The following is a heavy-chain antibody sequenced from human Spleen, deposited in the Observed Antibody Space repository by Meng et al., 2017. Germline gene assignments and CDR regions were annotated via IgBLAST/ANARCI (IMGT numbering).Heavy chain of an antibody. J-gene: IGHJ6*02. CDR3: VRRGAATITGYQNMDV. CDR2: INQSGST. CDR1: GGSFRGSH. D-gene: IGHD5-12*01. V-gene: IGHV4-34*01. Sequence: ESLKISCAVYGGSFRGSHWSWIRQPPGKGLEWIGEINQSGSTYYNPSLKSRATISVDTSKNQFSLKVTSVSAADTAVYYCVRRGAATITGYQNMDVWGHGTTVTVSS.